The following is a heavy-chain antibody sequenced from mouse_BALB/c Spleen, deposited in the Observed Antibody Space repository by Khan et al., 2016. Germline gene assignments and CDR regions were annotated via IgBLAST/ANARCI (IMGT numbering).Heavy chain of an antibody. CDR3: VYYYGSGGAMDY. J-gene: IGHJ4*01. CDR2: ISSGGSYT. D-gene: IGHD1-1*01. Sequence: EVELVESGGGLVKPGGSLKLSCAASGFTFSSYAMSWVRQTPEKRLEWVATISSGGSYTYYTDSLKGRFTISRDNAKNTLYLQMSSLESEGMAMYYCVYYYGSGGAMDYWGQGTSVTVSS. CDR1: GFTFSSYA. V-gene: IGHV5-9-3*01.